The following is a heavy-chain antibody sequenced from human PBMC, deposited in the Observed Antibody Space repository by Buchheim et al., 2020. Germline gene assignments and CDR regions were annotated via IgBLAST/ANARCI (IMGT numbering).Heavy chain of an antibody. Sequence: QVQLVQSGAEVKKPGASVKVSCKTSEYTRHHIHWLRQAPGQGLEWVGRVDPNNGITQYAQRFQGRVTMTRVTSISTTFMELSSLTSDDTAVFYCAIATDLVNPSNPTFDCWGQGTL. CDR1: EYTRHH. CDR3: AIATDLVNPSNPTFDC. V-gene: IGHV1-2*02. D-gene: IGHD5-12*01. CDR2: VDPNNGIT. J-gene: IGHJ4*02.